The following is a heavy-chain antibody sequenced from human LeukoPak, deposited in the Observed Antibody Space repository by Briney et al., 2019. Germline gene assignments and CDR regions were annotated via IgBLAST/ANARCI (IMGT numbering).Heavy chain of an antibody. J-gene: IGHJ4*02. CDR3: ARSLSGYYEPFDY. D-gene: IGHD3-22*01. V-gene: IGHV3-11*01. CDR1: GFTFSDYY. CDR2: ISSSGSTI. Sequence: GGSLRLSCAASGFTFSDYYMSWIRQAPGKGLEWVPYISSSGSTIYYADSVKGRFTISRDNAKNSLYLQMNSPRAEDTAVYYCARSLSGYYEPFDYWGQGTPVTVSS.